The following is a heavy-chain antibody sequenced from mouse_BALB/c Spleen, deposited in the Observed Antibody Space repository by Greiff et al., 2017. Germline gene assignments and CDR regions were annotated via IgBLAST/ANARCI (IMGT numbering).Heavy chain of an antibody. CDR1: GFTFSSYG. D-gene: IGHD2-14*01. Sequence: EVMLVESGGGLVQPGGSLKLSCAASGFTFSSYGMSWVRQTPDKRLELVATINSNGGSTYYPDSVKGRFTISRDNAKNTLYLQMSSLKSEDTAMYYCARDRGRYDGEAFAYWGQGTLVTVSA. CDR3: ARDRGRYDGEAFAY. CDR2: INSNGGST. J-gene: IGHJ3*01. V-gene: IGHV5-6-3*01.